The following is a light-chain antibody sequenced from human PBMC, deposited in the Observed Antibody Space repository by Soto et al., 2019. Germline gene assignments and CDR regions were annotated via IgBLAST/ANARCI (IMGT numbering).Light chain of an antibody. CDR2: GAS. Sequence: DIVMTQSPATLSVSPGERATLSCRASQSVSSSLAWYQQKPGQAPRLLIYGASTRATGIPARFSGSGSGTEFTLTISRLQSEDFAVYYCQQYDAWPLTFGGGTRVEIK. CDR1: QSVSSS. CDR3: QQYDAWPLT. J-gene: IGKJ4*01. V-gene: IGKV3-15*01.